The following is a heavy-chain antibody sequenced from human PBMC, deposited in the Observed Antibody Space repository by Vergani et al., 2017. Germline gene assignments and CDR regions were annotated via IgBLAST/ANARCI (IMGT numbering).Heavy chain of an antibody. J-gene: IGHJ4*02. CDR2: IIPILGIA. Sequence: QVQLVQSGAEVKKPGSSVKVSCKASGGTFSSYAISWVRQAPGQGLEWMGRIIPILGIANYAQKFQGRVTITADKATSTAYMELSSLRSEDTAVYYCARDRVKGYCSGGSCYSDSDYWGQGTLVTVSS. CDR1: GGTFSSYA. D-gene: IGHD2-15*01. CDR3: ARDRVKGYCSGGSCYSDSDY. V-gene: IGHV1-69*04.